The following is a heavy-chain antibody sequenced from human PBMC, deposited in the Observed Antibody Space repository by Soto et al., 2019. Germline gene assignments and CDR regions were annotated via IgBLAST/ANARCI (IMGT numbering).Heavy chain of an antibody. Sequence: DVQLVESGGGLIQPGESLRLSCAAFGLTISGKKYVAWVRQAPGKGLEWVSALYDVDGSFYADSVTGRFTTSSDSSKTTVYLQMNDLRPDDPAVYYCATWHEREHAFVVWGQGTTVTISS. V-gene: IGHV3-53*01. D-gene: IGHD1-1*01. CDR2: LYDVDGS. CDR1: GLTISGKKY. J-gene: IGHJ3*01. CDR3: ATWHEREHAFVV.